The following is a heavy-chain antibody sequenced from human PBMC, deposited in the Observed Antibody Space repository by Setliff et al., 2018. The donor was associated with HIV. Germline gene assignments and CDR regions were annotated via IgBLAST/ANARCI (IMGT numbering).Heavy chain of an antibody. Sequence: SETLSLTCTVSGGSIRSGSYCWSWIRQPAGKGLEWIGHVCTSGNTNYNPSLNRRVTISVDTSKNQFSLRLISVTAADTAIYYCARDPGQWLVKGGMDVWGQGTLVTVSS. J-gene: IGHJ4*02. D-gene: IGHD6-19*01. V-gene: IGHV4-61*09. CDR3: ARDPGQWLVKGGMDV. CDR1: GGSIRSGSYC. CDR2: VCTSGNT.